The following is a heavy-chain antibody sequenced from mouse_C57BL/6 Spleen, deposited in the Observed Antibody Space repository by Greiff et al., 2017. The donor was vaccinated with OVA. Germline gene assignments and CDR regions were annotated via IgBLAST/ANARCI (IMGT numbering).Heavy chain of an antibody. CDR3: ARWYYGNAWFAY. Sequence: EVQLQQSGPELVKPGASVKISCKASGYTFTDYYMNWVKQSPGKSLEWIGDINPNNGGTSYNQKFKGTATLTVDKSSSTAYMELRSLTSEDSAVYYCARWYYGNAWFAYWGQGTLVTVSA. V-gene: IGHV1-26*01. D-gene: IGHD2-1*01. CDR1: GYTFTDYY. J-gene: IGHJ3*01. CDR2: INPNNGGT.